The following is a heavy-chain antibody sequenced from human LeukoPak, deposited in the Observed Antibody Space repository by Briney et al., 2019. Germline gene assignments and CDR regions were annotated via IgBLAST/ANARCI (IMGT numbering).Heavy chain of an antibody. CDR1: GFTFSSYW. Sequence: GGSLRLSCAASGFTFSSYWMSWVRQAPGKGLEWVANIKQDGSEKYYVDSVKGRFTISRDNAKNSLYLQMHSLRAEDTAVYYCAREDFWGGYLFDYWGQGTLVTVSS. V-gene: IGHV3-7*01. J-gene: IGHJ4*02. CDR3: AREDFWGGYLFDY. D-gene: IGHD3-3*01. CDR2: IKQDGSEK.